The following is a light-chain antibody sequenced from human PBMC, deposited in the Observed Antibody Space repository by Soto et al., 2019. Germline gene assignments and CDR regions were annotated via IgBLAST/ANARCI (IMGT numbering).Light chain of an antibody. CDR2: GAS. J-gene: IGKJ5*01. CDR3: QQRSNWPRLT. CDR1: QSVSSSY. Sequence: EIVLTQSPSTLSLSPGERATLSCRAIQSVSSSYLAWYKQKPGQAPRLLIYGASSRAIGIPDRFSGSGSGTDFTLTISRLEPEDFAVYYCQQRSNWPRLTFGQGTRLEI. V-gene: IGKV3D-20*02.